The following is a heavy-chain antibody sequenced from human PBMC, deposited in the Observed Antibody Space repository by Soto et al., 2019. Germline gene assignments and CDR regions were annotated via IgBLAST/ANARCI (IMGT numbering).Heavy chain of an antibody. CDR1: GYSFTSYW. J-gene: IGHJ3*02. Sequence: EVQLVQSGAEVKKPGESLRISCKGSGYSFTSYWISWVRQMPGKGLEWMGRIDASDSYTNYSPSFQGHVTISADKSISTAYLQWSSLKASDTAMYYCARHYYYDSSGYYEDAFDIWGQGTMVTVSS. V-gene: IGHV5-10-1*03. D-gene: IGHD3-22*01. CDR3: ARHYYYDSSGYYEDAFDI. CDR2: IDASDSYT.